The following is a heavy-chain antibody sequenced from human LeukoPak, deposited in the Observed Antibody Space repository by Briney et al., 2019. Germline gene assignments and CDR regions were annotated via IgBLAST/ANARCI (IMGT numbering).Heavy chain of an antibody. J-gene: IGHJ4*02. D-gene: IGHD5-18*01. Sequence: PGRSLRLSCAASGFTFSSYGMHWVRQAPGKGLEGVAVIWYDGSNKYYADSVKGRFTISRDNSKNTLYLQMNSLRAEDTAVYYCAKDRQNSGYSYLGVDHWGQGTLVPVSS. CDR1: GFTFSSYG. CDR2: IWYDGSNK. CDR3: AKDRQNSGYSYLGVDH. V-gene: IGHV3-33*06.